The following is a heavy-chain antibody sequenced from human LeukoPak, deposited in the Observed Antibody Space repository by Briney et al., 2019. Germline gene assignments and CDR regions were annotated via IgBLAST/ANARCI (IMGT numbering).Heavy chain of an antibody. CDR2: IIPIFGTA. V-gene: IGHV1-69*01. CDR3: ARDDIVVVPAEYYYYYYGMDV. J-gene: IGHJ6*02. Sequence: GASVKVSCKASGGTFSSYAISWVRQAPGQGLEWMGGIIPIFGTANYAQKFQGRVTITADESTSTAYMELSSLRSEDTAVYYCARDDIVVVPAEYYYYYYGMDVWGQGTTVTVSS. CDR1: GGTFSSYA. D-gene: IGHD2-2*01.